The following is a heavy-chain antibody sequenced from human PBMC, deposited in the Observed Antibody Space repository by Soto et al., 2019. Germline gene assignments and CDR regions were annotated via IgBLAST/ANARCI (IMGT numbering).Heavy chain of an antibody. CDR2: IYYSGST. CDR3: ARGHYGSGSYYWDYYYYYMDF. J-gene: IGHJ6*03. V-gene: IGHV4-39*07. CDR1: GGSISSSSYY. D-gene: IGHD3-10*01. Sequence: SETLSLTCTVSGGSISSSSYYWGWIRQPPGKGLEWIGSIYYSGSTYYNPSLKSRVTISVDTSKNQFSLKLSSVTAADTAVYYCARGHYGSGSYYWDYYYYYMDFSGKGTTVTVSS.